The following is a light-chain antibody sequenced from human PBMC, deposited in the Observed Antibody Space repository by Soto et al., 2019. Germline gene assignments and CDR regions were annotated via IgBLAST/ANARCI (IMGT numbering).Light chain of an antibody. CDR2: AAS. CDR1: QGISSY. J-gene: IGKJ5*01. V-gene: IGKV1-9*01. Sequence: IQLTQSPSSLCASVGDRVTITCRASQGISSYLAWYQQKPGKAPELLIYAASTLQSLVPSRFSGSGSGTDFTLTISSLQPEDFATYYCQQFNSYPLTFGGGTRLEIK. CDR3: QQFNSYPLT.